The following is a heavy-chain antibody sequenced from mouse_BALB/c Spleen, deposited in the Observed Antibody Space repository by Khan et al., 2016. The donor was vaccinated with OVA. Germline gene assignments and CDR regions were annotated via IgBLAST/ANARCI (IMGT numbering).Heavy chain of an antibody. CDR3: ARGYDGYYWFAY. Sequence: EVQLQESGPGLVKPSQSLSLTCSVTGYSITSGYYWNWIRQSPGNKLEWMGYISYDGSNNYNPSLKNRISITRYTSKNQFFLKLNSVTTEDTATYYCARGYDGYYWFAYWGQGTLVTVSA. J-gene: IGHJ3*01. CDR1: GYSITSGYY. CDR2: ISYDGSN. V-gene: IGHV3-6*02. D-gene: IGHD2-3*01.